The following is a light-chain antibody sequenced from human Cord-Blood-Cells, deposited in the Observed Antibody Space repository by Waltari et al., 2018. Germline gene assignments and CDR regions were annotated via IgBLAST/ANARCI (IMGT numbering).Light chain of an antibody. J-gene: IGKJ5*01. CDR1: QTVLYSSNNKEY. CDR2: WAS. V-gene: IGKV4-1*01. CDR3: QQYYSTPPIT. Sequence: DIVMTQSPDSLAVSLGERATINCKSSQTVLYSSNNKEYLAWYQPKPGQPPKQLIYWASTRESGVPDRFSRSGYGTYFTLTISSLQPEDVAVYYSQQYYSTPPITFGQRTRLEIK.